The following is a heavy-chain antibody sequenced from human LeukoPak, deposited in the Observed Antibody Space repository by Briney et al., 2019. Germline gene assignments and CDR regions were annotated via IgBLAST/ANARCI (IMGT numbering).Heavy chain of an antibody. V-gene: IGHV1-2*02. Sequence: ASVKVSYKASGYTFTGYFIHWVRQAPGQGLEWMGWINPNSGGTNSAQKFQGRVSMTRDTSINSAYMELSRLRSDDTAVYYCATLDLLDHWGQGTLVTVSS. CDR1: GYTFTGYF. J-gene: IGHJ5*02. CDR3: ATLDLLDH. CDR2: INPNSGGT.